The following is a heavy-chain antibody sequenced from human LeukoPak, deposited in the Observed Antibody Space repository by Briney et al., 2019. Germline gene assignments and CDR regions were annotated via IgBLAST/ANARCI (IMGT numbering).Heavy chain of an antibody. Sequence: GGSLRLSCAASGFIFKKYWMNWVRQVPGKGLECLANIKEDGSETYYADSVKGRFTISRDNPKNLLFLQINSLRVEDTAVYYCVRETPRRGETRDGYRWGQGTVVTVSS. CDR3: VRETPRRGETRDGYR. J-gene: IGHJ4*02. V-gene: IGHV3-7*01. CDR1: GFIFKKYW. D-gene: IGHD5-24*01. CDR2: IKEDGSET.